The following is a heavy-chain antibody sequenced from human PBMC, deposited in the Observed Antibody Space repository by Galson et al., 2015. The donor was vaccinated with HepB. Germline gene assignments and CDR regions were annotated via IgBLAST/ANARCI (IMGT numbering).Heavy chain of an antibody. CDR3: ATLLAHICSSTTCHQP. D-gene: IGHD2-2*01. J-gene: IGHJ5*02. CDR1: EYTLTELS. CDR2: FDREDGKT. V-gene: IGHV1-24*01. Sequence: SVKVSCKVSEYTLTELSIHWVRQAPGKGLEWVGGFDREDGKTTYAQKFQGRVTMTEDTSTDTAYMDLSSLRPEDTAVYYCATLLAHICSSTTCHQPWGQGTLVTVSS.